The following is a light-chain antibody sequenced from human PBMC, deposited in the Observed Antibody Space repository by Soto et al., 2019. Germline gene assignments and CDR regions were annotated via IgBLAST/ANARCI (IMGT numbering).Light chain of an antibody. Sequence: DIQMTQSPSSVSASVGDRVTITCRASQAISRSLAWYQQKPGEAPKLLIYAASILQSGVPSRFSCSGSGTDFTLTITRLQPEDFASYYCQQANSFPFTFGPGTKV. V-gene: IGKV1-12*01. CDR2: AAS. J-gene: IGKJ3*01. CDR1: QAISRS. CDR3: QQANSFPFT.